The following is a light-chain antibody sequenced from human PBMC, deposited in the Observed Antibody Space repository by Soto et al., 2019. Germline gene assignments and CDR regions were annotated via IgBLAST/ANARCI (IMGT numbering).Light chain of an antibody. V-gene: IGKV3-20*01. J-gene: IGKJ1*01. CDR2: GAS. CDR1: QSVSSSY. Sequence: EIVMTQSPATLSVSPVERATLSCRASQSVSSSYLAWYQQKPGQAPRLLIYGASSRATGIPDRFSGSGSGTDFTLTISRLEPEDLAVYYCQQYDNSVWTFGQGTKVDIK. CDR3: QQYDNSVWT.